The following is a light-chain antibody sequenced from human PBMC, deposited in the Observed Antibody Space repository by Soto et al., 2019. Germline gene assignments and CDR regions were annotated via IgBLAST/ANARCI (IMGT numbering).Light chain of an antibody. CDR1: QSVSSY. Sequence: EIVLTQSPATLSLSPGERATLSCRASQSVSSYLAWYQQKPGQAPRLLIYDASNRATGIPARFSGSGSGTDFTLTISSLQSEDFAIYYCQRQSNWPRTFGQGTKVDIK. J-gene: IGKJ1*01. CDR3: QRQSNWPRT. CDR2: DAS. V-gene: IGKV3-11*01.